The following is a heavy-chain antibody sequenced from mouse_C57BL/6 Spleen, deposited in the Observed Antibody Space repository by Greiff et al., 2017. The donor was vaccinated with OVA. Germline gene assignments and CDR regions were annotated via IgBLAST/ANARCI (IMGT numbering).Heavy chain of an antibody. CDR2: IHPNSGST. V-gene: IGHV1-64*01. CDR1: GYTFTSYW. CDR3: AREVGYYGSRDY. J-gene: IGHJ2*01. Sequence: VQLQQPGAELVKPGASVKLSCKASGYTFTSYWMHWVKQRPGQGLEWIGMIHPNSGSTNYNEKFKSKATLTVDKSSSTAYMQLSSLTSEDSAVYYCAREVGYYGSRDYWGQGTTLTVSS. D-gene: IGHD1-1*01.